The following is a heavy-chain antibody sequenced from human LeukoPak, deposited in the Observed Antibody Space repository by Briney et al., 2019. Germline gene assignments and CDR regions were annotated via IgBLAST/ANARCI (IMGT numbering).Heavy chain of an antibody. CDR2: TYYRSTWYN. CDR3: ARRLTQYDCFDP. V-gene: IGHV6-1*01. D-gene: IGHD2-2*01. Sequence: SQTLSLTCAISGDSVSSNSVTWNWIRPSPSRGLEWLGRTYYRSTWYNDYAVSVRGRITVNPDTPKNQFSLHLNSVTPEDTAVYYCARRLTQYDCFDPWGQGILVTVSS. CDR1: GDSVSSNSVT. J-gene: IGHJ5*02.